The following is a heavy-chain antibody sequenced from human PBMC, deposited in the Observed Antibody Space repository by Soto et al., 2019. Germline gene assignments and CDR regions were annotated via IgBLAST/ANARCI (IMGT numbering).Heavy chain of an antibody. D-gene: IGHD6-13*01. J-gene: IGHJ4*02. CDR3: AKDWSGSSVAAAGAFDY. Sequence: HPGGSLRLSCAASGFTFSSYAMSWVRQAPGKGLEWVSAISGSGGSTYYADSVKGRFTISRDNSKNTLYLQMNSLRAEDTAVYYCAKDWSGSSVAAAGAFDYWGQGTLVTVSS. CDR2: ISGSGGST. CDR1: GFTFSSYA. V-gene: IGHV3-23*01.